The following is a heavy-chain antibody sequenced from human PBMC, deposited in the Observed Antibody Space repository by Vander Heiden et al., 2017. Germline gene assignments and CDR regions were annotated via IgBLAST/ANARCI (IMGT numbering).Heavy chain of an antibody. V-gene: IGHV3-23*01. J-gene: IGHJ5*02. CDR3: GKAAAAGINWFDP. CDR2: ISGSATST. Sequence: EAQLLESGGGLVQPGGPLRLSCAGAGFTFGSYAMGWVRQAPGKGLEWVSAISGSATSTYYADSVKDRFTISRDNAKNTLFLQWKSLRAEDTAVYYCGKAAAAGINWFDPWGQGTLVTVSS. D-gene: IGHD6-13*01. CDR1: GFTFGSYA.